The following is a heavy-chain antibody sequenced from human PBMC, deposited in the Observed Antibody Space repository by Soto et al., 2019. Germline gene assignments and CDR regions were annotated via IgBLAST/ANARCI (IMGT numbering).Heavy chain of an antibody. CDR2: IQSKTDGGTT. J-gene: IGHJ5*02. CDR1: GFTFSNAW. D-gene: IGHD5-18*01. V-gene: IGHV3-15*01. Sequence: VGSLRLSCAASGFTFSNAWMSWVRQAPGKGLEWVGRIQSKTDGGTTDYAALVKGRFTISRDDSKNTLYLQMNSLESEDTGVYYCTTDGYSYDPLRGSWGQGTLVTVSS. CDR3: TTDGYSYDPLRGS.